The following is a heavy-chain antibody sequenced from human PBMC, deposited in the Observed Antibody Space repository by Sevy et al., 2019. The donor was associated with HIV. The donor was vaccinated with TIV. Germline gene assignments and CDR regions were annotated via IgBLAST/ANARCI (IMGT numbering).Heavy chain of an antibody. CDR2: IVVGSGVT. D-gene: IGHD3-16*01. CDR3: AGGDMARFGGTWSVFDI. V-gene: IGHV1-58*01. J-gene: IGHJ3*02. Sequence: ASVKVSCKASGFAFTNSAVQWVRQARGQRLEWMGWIVVGSGVTNYAQKFHERVTVTTDMSTSTAYMELTSLRSDDTAVYYCAGGDMARFGGTWSVFDIWGQGTLVTVSS. CDR1: GFAFTNSA.